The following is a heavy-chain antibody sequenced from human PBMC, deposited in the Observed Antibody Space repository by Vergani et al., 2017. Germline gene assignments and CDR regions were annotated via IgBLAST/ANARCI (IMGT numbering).Heavy chain of an antibody. D-gene: IGHD1-1*01. V-gene: IGHV3-30*18. Sequence: QVQLVESGGGVVQPGRSLRLSCAASGLTFSSYGMHWVRQAPGKGLEWVAVISYDGSNKYYADSVKRRFTISRDNSKNTLYLQMNSLRAEDTAVYYCAKVAAGTTRYYYYYYMDVWGKGTTVTVSS. CDR2: ISYDGSNK. J-gene: IGHJ6*03. CDR1: GLTFSSYG. CDR3: AKVAAGTTRYYYYYYMDV.